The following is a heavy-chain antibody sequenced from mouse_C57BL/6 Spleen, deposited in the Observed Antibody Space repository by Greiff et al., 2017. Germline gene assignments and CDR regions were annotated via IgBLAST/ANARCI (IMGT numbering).Heavy chain of an antibody. CDR3: ARHDYDGRYFDY. D-gene: IGHD2-4*01. CDR1: GYTFTSYW. V-gene: IGHV1-55*01. Sequence: QVQLQQPGAELVKPGASVKMSCKASGYTFTSYWITWVKQRPGQGLEWIGDIYPGSGSTNYNEKFKSKATLTVDTSSSTAYMQLSSLTSEDSAVYYCARHDYDGRYFDYWGQGTTLTVSS. CDR2: IYPGSGST. J-gene: IGHJ2*01.